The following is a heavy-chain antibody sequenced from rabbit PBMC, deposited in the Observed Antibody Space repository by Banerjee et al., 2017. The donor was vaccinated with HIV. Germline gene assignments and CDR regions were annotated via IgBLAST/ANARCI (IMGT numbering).Heavy chain of an antibody. CDR2: IYAGKGTT. J-gene: IGHJ4*01. CDR1: GFDFSNYY. D-gene: IGHD2-1*01. CDR3: ARSGFIAAMTMVTFNL. V-gene: IGHV1S7*01. Sequence: QLEESGGGLVQPGGSLTLSCKASGFDFSNYYMSWVRQAPGKGLEWIGIIYAGKGTTDYARWVNGRFTLSSDNAQNTVDLQMNSLTAADTATYFCARSGFIAAMTMVTFNLWGPGTLVTVS.